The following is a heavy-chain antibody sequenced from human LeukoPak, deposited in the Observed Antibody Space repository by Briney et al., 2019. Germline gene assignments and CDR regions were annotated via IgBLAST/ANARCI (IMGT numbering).Heavy chain of an antibody. V-gene: IGHV3-66*01. CDR3: ARYYDSSGYFAY. D-gene: IGHD3-22*01. CDR1: GFTVSSNY. J-gene: IGHJ4*02. CDR2: IYSGGST. Sequence: GGSLRLSCAASGFTVSSNYMSWVRQAPGKGLGWVSVIYSGGSTYYADSVKGRFTISRDNSKNTLYLQMNSLRAEDTAVYYCARYYDSSGYFAYWGQGTLVTVSS.